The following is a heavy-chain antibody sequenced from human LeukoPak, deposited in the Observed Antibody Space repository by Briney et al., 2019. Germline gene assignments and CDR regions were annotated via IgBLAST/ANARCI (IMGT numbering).Heavy chain of an antibody. CDR3: ARQVIAAADNYYFDY. CDR2: IYYSGST. Sequence: SETLSLTCTVSGGSISSSSYYWGWIRQPPGKGLEWIGRIYYSGSTYYNPSLKSRVTISVDTSKNQFSLKLSSVTAADTAVYYCARQVIAAADNYYFDYWGQGTLVTVSS. V-gene: IGHV4-39*01. J-gene: IGHJ4*02. CDR1: GGSISSSSYY. D-gene: IGHD6-13*01.